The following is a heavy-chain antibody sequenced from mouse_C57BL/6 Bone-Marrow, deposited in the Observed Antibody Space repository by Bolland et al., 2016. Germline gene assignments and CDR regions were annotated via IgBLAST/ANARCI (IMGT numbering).Heavy chain of an antibody. J-gene: IGHJ3*01. Sequence: DGSTTYNSALKSRLSISKDNSKSQVFLKMNSLQTDDTAMYYCARHEASYYDLMDYWGQGTLV. V-gene: IGHV2-6-1*01. CDR2: DGST. D-gene: IGHD2-10*01. CDR3: ARHEASYYDLMDY.